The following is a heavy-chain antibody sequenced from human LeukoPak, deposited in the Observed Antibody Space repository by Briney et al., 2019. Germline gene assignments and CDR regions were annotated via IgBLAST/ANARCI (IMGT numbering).Heavy chain of an antibody. CDR1: GFTFSSYW. CDR3: ASHRDYYVSSGWDYFDY. V-gene: IGHV3-7*01. J-gene: IGHJ4*02. CDR2: IKQDGSEE. Sequence: PGGSLRLSCAASGFTFSSYWMSWFRQAPGKGLEWVANIKQDGSEEYYVDSVKGRFTISRDNAKNSLYLQMNSLRAEDTAVYYCASHRDYYVSSGWDYFDYWGQGTLVTVSS. D-gene: IGHD3-22*01.